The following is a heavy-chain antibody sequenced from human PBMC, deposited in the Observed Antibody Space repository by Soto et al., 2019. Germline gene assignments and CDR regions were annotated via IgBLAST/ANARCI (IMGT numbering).Heavy chain of an antibody. V-gene: IGHV3-48*03. Sequence: EVQLVESGGGLVQPGGSLRLSCAASGFTFSSYEMNWVRQAPGKGLEWVSYISSSGSTIYYADSVKGRFTISRDNAKNSLYLKMNSLRAEDTAVYYCARDRGAGSGWGYFDLWGRGTLVTVSS. J-gene: IGHJ2*01. CDR3: ARDRGAGSGWGYFDL. CDR1: GFTFSSYE. D-gene: IGHD6-19*01. CDR2: ISSSGSTI.